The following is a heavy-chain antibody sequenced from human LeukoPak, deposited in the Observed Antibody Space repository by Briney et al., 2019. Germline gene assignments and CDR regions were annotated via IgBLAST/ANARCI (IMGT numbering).Heavy chain of an antibody. CDR2: ISDSVSGGST. V-gene: IGHV3-23*01. CDR3: AKDRTGYSYGYFLSP. D-gene: IGHD5-18*01. Sequence: GGSLRLSCAASGFTFNNYAMTWVRQAPGKGLEWVSTISDSVSGGSTYYADSVKGRFTISRDNSKNTPYLQMNSLRAEDTAVYYCAKDRTGYSYGYFLSPWGQGTLVTVSS. CDR1: GFTFNNYA. J-gene: IGHJ5*02.